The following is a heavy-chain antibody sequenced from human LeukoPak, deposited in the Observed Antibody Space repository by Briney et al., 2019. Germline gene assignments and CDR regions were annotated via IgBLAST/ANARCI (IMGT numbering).Heavy chain of an antibody. CDR2: IIPIFATP. CDR1: GGTSRNYV. CDR3: ARGDDFWIGLES. J-gene: IGHJ1*01. V-gene: IGHV1-69*05. Sequence: TVRVSCKASGGTSRNYVISWVRQAPGQGLEWMGGIIPIFATPHYAQKFQGRVTITTDESTSTAYMELSTLRSEDTAVYYCARGDDFWIGLESWGQGRVHSVSS. D-gene: IGHD3-3*01.